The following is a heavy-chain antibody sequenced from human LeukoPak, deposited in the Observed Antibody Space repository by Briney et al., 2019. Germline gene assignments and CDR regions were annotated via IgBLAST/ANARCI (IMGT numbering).Heavy chain of an antibody. V-gene: IGHV4-34*01. Sequence: SETMSLRCGVYAGSFSGYYWSLIRKPPGKGLEWIREINHSGFTNYNPSLESRVTISLDTSKNQFSLKLTSVTAADTAVCFCARGPSLGAFDIWGQGTMVTVSS. CDR3: ARGPSLGAFDI. CDR1: AGSFSGYY. J-gene: IGHJ3*02. CDR2: INHSGFT.